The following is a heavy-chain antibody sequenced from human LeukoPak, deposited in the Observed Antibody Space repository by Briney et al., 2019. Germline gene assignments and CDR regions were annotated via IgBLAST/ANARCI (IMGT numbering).Heavy chain of an antibody. V-gene: IGHV3-30*18. CDR2: ISYDGSNK. Sequence: GGSLRLSCAASGFTFSSYGMHWVRQAPGKGLEWVAVISYDGSNKYYADSVKGRFTISRDNSKNTLYLQMNSLRAEDTAVYYCAKDLQLVDPDPWGQGTLVTVSS. CDR1: GFTFSSYG. D-gene: IGHD6-6*01. J-gene: IGHJ5*02. CDR3: AKDLQLVDPDP.